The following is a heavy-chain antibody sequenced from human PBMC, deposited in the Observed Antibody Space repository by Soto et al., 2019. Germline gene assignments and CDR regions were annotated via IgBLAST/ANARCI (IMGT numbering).Heavy chain of an antibody. CDR2: INPKNGGT. D-gene: IGHD3-16*01. V-gene: IGHV1-2*02. CDR1: GYSFTGYY. CDR3: ARGGGQTYYYYPLDA. Sequence: QVQLAQSEAEVKKPGASVKVSCQASGYSFTGYYIHWVRQAPGQGLQWMGWINPKNGGTRFEQRFQDRISITRDTTLNTTYMELSRLTSDDTAVYYCARGGGQTYYYYPLDAWGQGTTVTVSS. J-gene: IGHJ6*02.